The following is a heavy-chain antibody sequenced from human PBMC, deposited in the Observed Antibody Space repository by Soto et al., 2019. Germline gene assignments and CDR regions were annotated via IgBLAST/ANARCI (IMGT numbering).Heavy chain of an antibody. V-gene: IGHV4-31*03. J-gene: IGHJ6*02. D-gene: IGHD1-1*01. CDR3: ARELPQRQGRNMDV. CDR2: INHRGSL. CDR1: GGSMTSGDQY. Sequence: PSGCLAITCTVTGGSMTSGDQYWTWIRHRPGEGLEWFGYINHRGSLYYNPSLKSRVSMSVDTSKNQFSLNLSSVTAADTAVYYCARELPQRQGRNMDVWGPGSPVPVSS.